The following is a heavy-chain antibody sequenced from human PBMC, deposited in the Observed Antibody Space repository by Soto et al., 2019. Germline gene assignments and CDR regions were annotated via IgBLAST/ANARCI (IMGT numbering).Heavy chain of an antibody. Sequence: PGGSLRLSCAASGFTFSSYWMSWVRQAPGKGLEWVANMKQDGSEKYYVDSVKGRFTISRDNAKNSLYLQMNSLRTEDTAGQYCARAAPSGWPYNYYGLDVWGQGTTVTVSS. CDR3: ARAAPSGWPYNYYGLDV. J-gene: IGHJ6*02. V-gene: IGHV3-7*04. D-gene: IGHD6-19*01. CDR2: MKQDGSEK. CDR1: GFTFSSYW.